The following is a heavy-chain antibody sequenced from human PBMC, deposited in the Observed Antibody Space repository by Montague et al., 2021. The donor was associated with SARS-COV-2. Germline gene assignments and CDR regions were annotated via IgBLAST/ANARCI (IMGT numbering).Heavy chain of an antibody. D-gene: IGHD5-18*01. J-gene: IGHJ4*02. CDR3: ARGQLWFDY. CDR2: IYYSGST. CDR1: GGSITSYY. V-gene: IGHV4-59*08. Sequence: SETLSLTCTVSGGSITSYYWTWIRQPPGKGLEWVGRIYYSGSTNYNPSLKSRVTISVDTSKNQFSLKLRSVTAADTAVYYCARGQLWFDYWGQGTLVTVSS.